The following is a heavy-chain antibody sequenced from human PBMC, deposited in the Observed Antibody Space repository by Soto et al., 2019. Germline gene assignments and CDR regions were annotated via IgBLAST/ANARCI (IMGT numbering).Heavy chain of an antibody. D-gene: IGHD2-15*01. J-gene: IGHJ1*01. CDR2: ISSSSSYI. CDR3: AREAYCSGGSCYSSAEYFQH. V-gene: IGHV3-21*01. Sequence: ASGGGLVKPGGSLRLSCAASGFTFSSYSMNWVRQAPGKGLEWVSSISSSSSYIYYADSVKGRFTISRDNAKNSLYLQMNSLRAEDTAVYYCAREAYCSGGSCYSSAEYFQHWGQGTLVTVSS. CDR1: GFTFSSYS.